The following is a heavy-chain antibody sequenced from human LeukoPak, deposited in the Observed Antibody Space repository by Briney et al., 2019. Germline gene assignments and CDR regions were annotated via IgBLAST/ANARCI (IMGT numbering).Heavy chain of an antibody. J-gene: IGHJ3*02. D-gene: IGHD6-6*01. V-gene: IGHV3-21*01. Sequence: PGGSLRLSCAASGFTFSSYSMNWVRQAPGKGLEWVSSISSSSSYIYYADSVKGRFTISRDNAKNSLYLQMNSPRAEDTAVYYCAKVSARKAFDIWGQGTMVTVSS. CDR1: GFTFSSYS. CDR3: AKVSARKAFDI. CDR2: ISSSSSYI.